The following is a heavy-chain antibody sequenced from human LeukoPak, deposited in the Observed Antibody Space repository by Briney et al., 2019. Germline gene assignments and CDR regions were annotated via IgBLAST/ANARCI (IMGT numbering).Heavy chain of an antibody. V-gene: IGHV3-23*01. CDR3: AKDTQYSIRPAPSDY. D-gene: IGHD6-6*01. Sequence: GGSLRLSCAASGLTFSSYAMSRVRQAPGKGLEWVSAISGSGGSTYYADSVKGRFTISRDNSKNTLYLQMNSLRAEDTAVYYCAKDTQYSIRPAPSDYWGQGTLVTVSS. CDR1: GLTFSSYA. J-gene: IGHJ4*02. CDR2: ISGSGGST.